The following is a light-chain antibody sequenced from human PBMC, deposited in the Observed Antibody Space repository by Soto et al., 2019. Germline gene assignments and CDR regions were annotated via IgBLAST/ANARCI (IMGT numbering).Light chain of an antibody. V-gene: IGKV3-15*01. CDR2: VAS. J-gene: IGKJ2*01. Sequence: EIVMTQSPGTLSVSPGERGTLSCRASQSVSSNLAWYQQKPGQAPRLLIYVASARATGIPARFSGSGSGTDFTLTISSLQSEDFAVYYCQQYNNWPYTFGQGTKVDI. CDR3: QQYNNWPYT. CDR1: QSVSSN.